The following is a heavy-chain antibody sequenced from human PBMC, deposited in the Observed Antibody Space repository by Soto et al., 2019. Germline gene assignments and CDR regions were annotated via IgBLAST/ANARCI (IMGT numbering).Heavy chain of an antibody. CDR1: GYTFTSYG. Sequence: QVQLVQSGAEVKKPGASVKVSCQASGYTFTSYGISWVRQAPGQGREWMGWISAYNGNTNYAQKLQGRVTMTTDTSTSTAYMELRSLRSADTAVYYCARDQAERSLYCYYGMDVWGQGTTVTVSS. J-gene: IGHJ6*02. CDR2: ISAYNGNT. CDR3: ARDQAERSLYCYYGMDV. V-gene: IGHV1-18*01.